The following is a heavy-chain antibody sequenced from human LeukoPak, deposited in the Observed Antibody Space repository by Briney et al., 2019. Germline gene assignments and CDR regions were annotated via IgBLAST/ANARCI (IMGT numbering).Heavy chain of an antibody. D-gene: IGHD3-22*01. CDR2: IIPILGIA. V-gene: IGHV1-69*04. J-gene: IGHJ6*02. CDR3: ARFDYDRIYGMDV. CDR1: GGTFSSYA. Sequence: SVKVSCKASGGTFSSYAISWVRQAPGQGLEWMGRIIPILGIANYAQKLQGRVTITADKSTSTAYMELSSLRSEDTAVYYCARFDYDRIYGMDVWGQGTTVTVSS.